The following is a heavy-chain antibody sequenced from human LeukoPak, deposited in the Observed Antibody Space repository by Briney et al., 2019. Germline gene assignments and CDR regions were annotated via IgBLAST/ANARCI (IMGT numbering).Heavy chain of an antibody. CDR2: TSGSGGST. Sequence: PGGSLRLSCAASGFTFSSYAMSWVRQAPGKGLEWVSATSGSGGSTYYADSVKGRFTISRDNSKNTLYLQMNSLRAEDTAVYYCAKASSLTIFGVVLYYFDYWGQGTLVTVSS. CDR1: GFTFSSYA. V-gene: IGHV3-23*01. CDR3: AKASSLTIFGVVLYYFDY. D-gene: IGHD3-3*01. J-gene: IGHJ4*02.